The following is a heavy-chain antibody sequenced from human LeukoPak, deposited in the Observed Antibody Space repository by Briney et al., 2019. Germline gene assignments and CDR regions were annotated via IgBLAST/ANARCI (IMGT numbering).Heavy chain of an antibody. CDR2: IKQDGSEK. Sequence: GGSLRLSCAASGFTFSSYGMSWVRQAPGKGLEWVANIKQDGSEKHYVDSVKGRFTISRDNAKNSLYLQMNSLRAEDTAVYYCAKDVKYNWNYIDYWGQGALVTVSS. CDR1: GFTFSSYG. CDR3: AKDVKYNWNYIDY. V-gene: IGHV3-7*01. J-gene: IGHJ4*02. D-gene: IGHD1-20*01.